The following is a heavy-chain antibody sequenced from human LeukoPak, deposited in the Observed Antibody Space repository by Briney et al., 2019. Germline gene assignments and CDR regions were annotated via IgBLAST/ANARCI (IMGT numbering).Heavy chain of an antibody. CDR1: GFTFSSYG. J-gene: IGHJ6*02. D-gene: IGHD3-3*01. V-gene: IGHV3-30*18. CDR2: ISYDGSNK. Sequence: AGGSLRLSCAASGFTFSSYGMHWVRQAPGKGLEWVAVISYDGSNKYYADSVKGRFTISRGNSKNTLYLQMNSLRAEDTAVYYCAKDQGDYDFWSGYLTNYGMDVWGQGTTVTVSS. CDR3: AKDQGDYDFWSGYLTNYGMDV.